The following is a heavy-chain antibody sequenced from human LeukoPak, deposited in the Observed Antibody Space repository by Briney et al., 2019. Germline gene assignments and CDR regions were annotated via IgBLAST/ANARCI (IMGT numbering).Heavy chain of an antibody. CDR2: IYSGGST. D-gene: IGHD6-19*01. J-gene: IGHJ4*02. Sequence: GGSLRLSCAASGFTVSSNYMSWVRQAPGKGLEWVSVIYSGGSTYYADSLKGRFTISRDKSKNTLYLQMNNLRAEDTAVYYCARDDAVDGGYLDYWGQGALVTVSS. CDR1: GFTVSSNY. V-gene: IGHV3-53*01. CDR3: ARDDAVDGGYLDY.